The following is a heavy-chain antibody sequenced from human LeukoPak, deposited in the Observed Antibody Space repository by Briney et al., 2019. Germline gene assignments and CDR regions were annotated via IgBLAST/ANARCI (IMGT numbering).Heavy chain of an antibody. V-gene: IGHV6-1*01. CDR3: AREDTTGYYSAFDY. J-gene: IGHJ4*02. Sequence: SQTLSLTCAISGDSVSSNSAAWNWIRQSPSRGLEWLGRTYYRSRWYNDYVVSVRSRITINPDTAKNQFFLHLNSVTPEDTAVYYCAREDTTGYYSAFDYWGQGTLVTVSS. CDR1: GDSVSSNSAA. D-gene: IGHD3-22*01. CDR2: TYYRSRWYN.